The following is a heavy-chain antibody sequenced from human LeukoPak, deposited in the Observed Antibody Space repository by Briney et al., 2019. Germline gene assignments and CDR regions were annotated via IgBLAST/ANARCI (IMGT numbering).Heavy chain of an antibody. CDR3: AGVLKGSGSYWPFDS. Sequence: GSLRLSCAASGFTFSDYWMHWVRQAPGKGLVWVGRISNDGRNMEYADSVKGRFTISRDNSKNILYLQMNSLRAEDTAVYYCAGVLKGSGSYWPFDSWGQGILVAVSS. J-gene: IGHJ4*02. D-gene: IGHD3-10*01. V-gene: IGHV3-74*01. CDR1: GFTFSDYW. CDR2: ISNDGRNM.